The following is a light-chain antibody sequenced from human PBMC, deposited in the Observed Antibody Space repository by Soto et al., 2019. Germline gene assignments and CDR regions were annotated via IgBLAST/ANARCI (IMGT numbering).Light chain of an antibody. Sequence: QSVLTQPPSASGTPGQRVTISCSGSSSNIGSNYVYWYQQLPGTAPKLLIYRNNQRPSGVPDRFSGSKSGTSASLAISGLRSEDEADYYCAAWDDSLSGVVFGGGTKLPV. CDR3: AAWDDSLSGVV. CDR1: SSNIGSNY. J-gene: IGLJ2*01. V-gene: IGLV1-47*01. CDR2: RNN.